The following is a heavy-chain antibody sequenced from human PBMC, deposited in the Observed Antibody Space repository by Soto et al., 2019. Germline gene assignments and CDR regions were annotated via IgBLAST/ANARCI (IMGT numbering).Heavy chain of an antibody. J-gene: IGHJ4*02. CDR3: IPPYVPYYFDY. Sequence: GGSLRLSCAAPGFTFSSYAMSWVRQAPGKGLEWVSAISGSGGSTYYADSVKGRFTISRDNSKNTLYLQMNSLRAEDTAVYYCIPPYVPYYFDYWGQGTLVTVSS. CDR1: GFTFSSYA. CDR2: ISGSGGST. V-gene: IGHV3-23*01. D-gene: IGHD3-10*02.